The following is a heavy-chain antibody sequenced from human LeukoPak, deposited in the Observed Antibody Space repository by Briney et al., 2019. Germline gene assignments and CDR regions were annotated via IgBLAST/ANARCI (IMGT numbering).Heavy chain of an antibody. J-gene: IGHJ4*02. CDR2: IIPIFGTA. Sequence: SVKVSCKASGGTFSSYAISWVRQAPGQGLEWMGGIIPIFGTANYAQKFQGRVTITADESTSTAYMELSSLRSEDTAVYYCARIRQYTGDFDYWGQGTLVTVSS. CDR3: ARIRQYTGDFDY. V-gene: IGHV1-69*01. D-gene: IGHD5-18*01. CDR1: GGTFSSYA.